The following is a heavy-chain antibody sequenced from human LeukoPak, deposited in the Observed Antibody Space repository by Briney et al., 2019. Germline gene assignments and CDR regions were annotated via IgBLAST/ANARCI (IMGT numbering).Heavy chain of an antibody. CDR1: GYTFISYD. V-gene: IGHV1-8*01. CDR2: MNPNSGIT. J-gene: IGHJ4*02. D-gene: IGHD3-22*01. CDR3: ARGLYYYDSNGRTPYDY. Sequence: GASVKVSCKASGYTFISYDINWERQATGQGLEWMGWMNPNSGITGYAQKFQGRVSMTRNTSIGTAYMELSSLKSEDTAVYYCARGLYYYDSNGRTPYDYWGQGTLVTVSS.